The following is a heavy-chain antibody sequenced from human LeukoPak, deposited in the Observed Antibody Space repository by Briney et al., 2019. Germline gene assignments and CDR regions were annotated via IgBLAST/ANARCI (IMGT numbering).Heavy chain of an antibody. Sequence: SETLSLTCAVSGGSISSSNWWSWVRQPPGKGLEWIGEIYHSGSTYYNPSLKSRVTISVDRSKNQFSLKLSSVTAADTAVYYCARDSSGWYYFDYWGQGTLVTVSS. V-gene: IGHV4-4*02. CDR1: GGSISSSNW. D-gene: IGHD6-19*01. CDR3: ARDSSGWYYFDY. J-gene: IGHJ4*02. CDR2: IYHSGST.